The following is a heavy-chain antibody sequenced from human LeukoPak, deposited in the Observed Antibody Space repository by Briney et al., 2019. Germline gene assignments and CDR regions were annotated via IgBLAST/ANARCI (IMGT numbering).Heavy chain of an antibody. CDR1: GYTFIGYY. V-gene: IGHV1-2*02. Sequence: ASVKVSCKASGYTFIGYYMHWVRQAPGQGLEWMGWINPNSGGTNYAQKFQGRVTMTRDTSISTAYMELSRLRSDDTAVYYCAREIALTVTYYYYMDVWVKGTTVTVSS. J-gene: IGHJ6*03. CDR3: AREIALTVTYYYYMDV. CDR2: INPNSGGT. D-gene: IGHD6-19*01.